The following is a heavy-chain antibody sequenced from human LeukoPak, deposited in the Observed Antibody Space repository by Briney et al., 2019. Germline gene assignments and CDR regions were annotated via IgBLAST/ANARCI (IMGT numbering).Heavy chain of an antibody. CDR3: AKSPRVTGTTYFDY. Sequence: PGGSLRLSCAASGSTFNNFAMSWVRQAPGKGLEWVSTLSGSAINTYYADSVKGRFTISRDNPRDTLYLQMNSLRAEDTAVYYCAKSPRVTGTTYFDYWGQGSLVTVSS. V-gene: IGHV3-23*01. CDR1: GSTFNNFA. J-gene: IGHJ4*02. D-gene: IGHD1-7*01. CDR2: LSGSAINT.